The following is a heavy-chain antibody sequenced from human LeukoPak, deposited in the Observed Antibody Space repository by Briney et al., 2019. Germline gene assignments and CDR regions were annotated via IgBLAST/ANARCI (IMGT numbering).Heavy chain of an antibody. V-gene: IGHV4-34*01. CDR3: ARGDYDILTGYPYYYYYGMDV. CDR1: GGSFGGYY. Sequence: SETLSLTCAVYGGSFGGYYWSWIRQPPGKGLEWIGEINHSGSTNYNPSLKSRVTISVDTSKNQFSLKLSSVTAADTAVYYCARGDYDILTGYPYYYYYGMDVWGQGTTVTVSS. CDR2: INHSGST. J-gene: IGHJ6*02. D-gene: IGHD3-9*01.